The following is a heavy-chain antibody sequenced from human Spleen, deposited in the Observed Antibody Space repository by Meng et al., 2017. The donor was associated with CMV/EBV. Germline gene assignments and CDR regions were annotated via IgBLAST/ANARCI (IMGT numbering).Heavy chain of an antibody. CDR2: ISYDGSNK. CDR1: GFTFSSYA. CDR3: VREKSSSYFDY. J-gene: IGHJ4*02. D-gene: IGHD6-6*01. Sequence: GGSLRLSCAASGFTFSSYAMHWVRQAPGKGLEWVAVISYDGSNKYYADSVKGRFTISRDSALYLQMNSLRAEDTALYYCVREKSSSYFDYWGQGTLVTVSS. V-gene: IGHV3-30-3*01.